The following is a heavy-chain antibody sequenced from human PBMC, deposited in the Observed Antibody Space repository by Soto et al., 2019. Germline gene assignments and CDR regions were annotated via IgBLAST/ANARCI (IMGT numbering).Heavy chain of an antibody. J-gene: IGHJ6*02. D-gene: IGHD6-13*01. CDR1: GFTFDDYA. CDR3: AKGDTAAAGTLEGYYYYGMDV. Sequence: GGSLRLSCAASGFTFDDYAMHWVRQAPGKGLEWVSGISWNSGSIGYADSVRGRFTISRDNAKNSLYLQMNSLRAEDTALYYCAKGDTAAAGTLEGYYYYGMDVWAKGPRSPSP. V-gene: IGHV3-9*01. CDR2: ISWNSGSI.